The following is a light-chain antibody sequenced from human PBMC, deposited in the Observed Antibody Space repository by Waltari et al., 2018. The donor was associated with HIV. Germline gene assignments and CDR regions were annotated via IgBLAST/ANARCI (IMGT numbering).Light chain of an antibody. CDR2: KAS. J-gene: IGKJ2*01. CDR1: QSISSW. CDR3: QQYNSYLYT. V-gene: IGKV1-5*03. Sequence: DIQMTQSPSTLSASVGDRVTITCRASQSISSWLASYQQKPGKAPKLLIQKASSLESGVPSRFSGSGSGTEFTRTISSLQPDDFATYYCQQYNSYLYTFGQGTKLEIK.